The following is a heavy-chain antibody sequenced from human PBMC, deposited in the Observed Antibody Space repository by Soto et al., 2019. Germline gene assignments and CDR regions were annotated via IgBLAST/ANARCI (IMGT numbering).Heavy chain of an antibody. D-gene: IGHD3-9*01. CDR2: INAGNGNT. CDR3: ARDLHIFDILTRSRYSMVV. J-gene: IGHJ6*02. V-gene: IGHV1-3*01. CDR1: GYTFTSYA. Sequence: GASVKVSCKASGYTFTSYAMHWVRQAPGQRLEWMGWINAGNGNTKYSQKFQGRVTITRDTSASTAYMELSSLRSEDTAVYYCARDLHIFDILTRSRYSMVVCGPGPMLTVFS.